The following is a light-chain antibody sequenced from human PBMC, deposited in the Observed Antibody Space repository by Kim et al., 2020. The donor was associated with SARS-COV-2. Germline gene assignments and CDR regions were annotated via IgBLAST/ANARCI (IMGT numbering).Light chain of an antibody. Sequence: SVGDSSATTWRASQEFRSWLACYQQHPGHPPTLLIYGASALLGGVPSRLSGGGSGTDLSLPISSLQPEDFAIYYYHLSNNFPITLGQGTRLEIK. CDR3: HLSNNFPIT. CDR1: QEFRSW. V-gene: IGKV1-12*01. CDR2: GAS. J-gene: IGKJ5*01.